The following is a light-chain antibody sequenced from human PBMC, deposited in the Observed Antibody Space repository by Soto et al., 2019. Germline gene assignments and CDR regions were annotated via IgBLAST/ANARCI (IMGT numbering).Light chain of an antibody. Sequence: DIHLTPSPSCLSSSVGARVTIPCRARHGISTYLAWYQQKLGKAPKLLICGASTLQSGVPSRFSGSRSWTEFTLTISSLQPEDFATYYCQQYNSLPLTFGQGTRLEI. CDR1: HGISTY. J-gene: IGKJ5*01. CDR2: GAS. CDR3: QQYNSLPLT. V-gene: IGKV1-9*01.